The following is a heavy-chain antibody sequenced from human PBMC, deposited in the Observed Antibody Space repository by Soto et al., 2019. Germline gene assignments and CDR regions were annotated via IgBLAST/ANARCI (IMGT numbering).Heavy chain of an antibody. Sequence: EVQLVESGGGLLQPGGSLRLYCAGSGFTFSDFWLNWVRQAPGKGLEWVANIKQDGSEKHYVDSVKGRFTISRDNAKKSLYLQMNSLRAEDTAVYYCLITKSADGICGQGKMVTVSS. V-gene: IGHV3-7*01. D-gene: IGHD1-20*01. CDR2: IKQDGSEK. CDR1: GFTFSDFW. CDR3: LITKSADGI. J-gene: IGHJ3*02.